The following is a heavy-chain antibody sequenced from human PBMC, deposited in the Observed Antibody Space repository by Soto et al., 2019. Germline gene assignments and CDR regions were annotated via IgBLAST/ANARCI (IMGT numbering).Heavy chain of an antibody. CDR3: AKDFKLGQVSYFAMDV. J-gene: IGHJ6*02. D-gene: IGHD7-27*01. CDR1: GFTFGNFW. CDR2: INGDGSSS. V-gene: IGHV3-74*03. Sequence: EVQLVESGGGSVQPGGSLRLSCAASGFTFGNFWMHWVRQTPGEGLVWVSRINGDGSSSTYADFVKGRFIISRDNAKNTVYLQMNGLRAEDTGVYYCAKDFKLGQVSYFAMDVWGQGTPVTVSS.